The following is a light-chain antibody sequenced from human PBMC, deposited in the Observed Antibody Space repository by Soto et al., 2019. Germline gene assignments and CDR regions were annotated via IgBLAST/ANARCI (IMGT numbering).Light chain of an antibody. CDR2: AAS. CDR1: QGISNY. CDR3: QKYNSALPT. Sequence: DIQMTQSPSSLSASVGDRVTITCRASQGISNYLAWYQQKPGKVPKLLIYAASTLQSGFPSRFSGSGSGTEFTLTISSLQPEDVATYYCQKYNSALPTFGQGTKVEIK. J-gene: IGKJ1*01. V-gene: IGKV1-27*01.